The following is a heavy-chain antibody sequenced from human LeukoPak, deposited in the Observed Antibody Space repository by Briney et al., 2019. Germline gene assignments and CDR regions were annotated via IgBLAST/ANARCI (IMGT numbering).Heavy chain of an antibody. CDR2: MNPSSGNT. CDR1: GYTFTSYD. J-gene: IGHJ6*02. V-gene: IGHV1-8*01. Sequence: ASVKVSCKASGYTFTSYDINWVRQATGQGLEWMGWMNPSSGNTGYAQKFQGRVTMTRNTSISTAYMELSSLRSEDTVVYYCARLPYFGILTGRYYYYGMDVWGQGTTVTVSS. CDR3: ARLPYFGILTGRYYYYGMDV. D-gene: IGHD3-9*01.